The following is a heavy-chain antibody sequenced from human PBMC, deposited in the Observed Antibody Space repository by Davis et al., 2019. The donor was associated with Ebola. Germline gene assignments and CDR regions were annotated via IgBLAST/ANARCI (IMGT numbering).Heavy chain of an antibody. CDR3: ARGYCSGGSCYSYYYYGMDV. Sequence: HTGGSLRLSCAASGFTFSSYAMNWVRQAPGKGLVWVSRINSDGSSTSYADSVKGRFTISRDNAKNTLYLQMNSLRAEDTAVYYCARGYCSGGSCYSYYYYGMDVWGQGTTVTVSS. J-gene: IGHJ6*02. CDR2: INSDGSST. D-gene: IGHD2-15*01. V-gene: IGHV3-74*01. CDR1: GFTFSSYA.